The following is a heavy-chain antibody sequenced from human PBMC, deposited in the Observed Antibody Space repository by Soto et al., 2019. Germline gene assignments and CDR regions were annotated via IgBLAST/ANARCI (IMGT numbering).Heavy chain of an antibody. CDR1: GVTFMSNA. CDR3: VKDFRCAD. CDR2: ISGDGADT. Sequence: EVQLLESGGGLVQPGGSLRLSCMASGVTFMSNAMSWVRQAPGKGLEWVSAISGDGADTYYADSVRGRFTISRDNSKNTLSLQMNSLRDEDTALYYCVKDFRCADWGQGTLVTVSS. D-gene: IGHD2-8*01. J-gene: IGHJ4*02. V-gene: IGHV3-23*01.